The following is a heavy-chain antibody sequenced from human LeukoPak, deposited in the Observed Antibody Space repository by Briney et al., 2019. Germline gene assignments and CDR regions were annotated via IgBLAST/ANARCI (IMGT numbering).Heavy chain of an antibody. CDR2: IIPIFGTA. Sequence: GASVKVSCKASGGTFSSYAISWVRQAPGQGLEWMGGIIPIFGTANYAQKFQGRVTITTDESTSTAYMELSSLRCEDTAVYYCARGGFTMVRGVTAPFDYWGQGTLVTVSS. CDR3: ARGGFTMVRGVTAPFDY. D-gene: IGHD3-10*01. V-gene: IGHV1-69*05. CDR1: GGTFSSYA. J-gene: IGHJ4*02.